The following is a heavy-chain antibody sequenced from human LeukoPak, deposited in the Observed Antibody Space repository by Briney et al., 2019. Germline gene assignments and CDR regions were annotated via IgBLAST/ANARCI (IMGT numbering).Heavy chain of an antibody. V-gene: IGHV3-48*03. CDR1: GFTFSSYE. Sequence: GGSLRLSCAASGFTFSSYEMNWARQAPGKGLEWVSYISSSGSTIYYADSVKGRFTISRDNAKNSLYLQMNSLRAEDTAVYYCARFLGYCSGGSCSDPNWFDPWGQGTLVTVSS. CDR2: ISSSGSTI. J-gene: IGHJ5*02. CDR3: ARFLGYCSGGSCSDPNWFDP. D-gene: IGHD2-15*01.